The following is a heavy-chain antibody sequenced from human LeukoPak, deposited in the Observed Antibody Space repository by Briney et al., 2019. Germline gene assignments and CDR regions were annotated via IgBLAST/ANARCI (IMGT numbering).Heavy chain of an antibody. V-gene: IGHV1-69*04. CDR1: GGTFSSYA. Sequence: GASGKVSCKASGGTFSSYAISWVRQAPGQGLEWVGRIIPIFGIANYAQKFQGRVTITADKSTATAYMELRSMRSEDTAVYYCARSPATKKTIYYYYGMDVWGQGTTVTVSS. D-gene: IGHD2-15*01. J-gene: IGHJ6*02. CDR2: IIPIFGIA. CDR3: ARSPATKKTIYYYYGMDV.